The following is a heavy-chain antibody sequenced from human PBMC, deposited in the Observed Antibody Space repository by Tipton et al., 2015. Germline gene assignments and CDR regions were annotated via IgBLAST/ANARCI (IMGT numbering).Heavy chain of an antibody. V-gene: IGHV3-7*04. CDR1: GFTFYSYW. Sequence: SLRLSCAASGFTFYSYWMNWVRQAPGKGLEWVANIKQDGSEKNYVDSVKGRFTISRDNANNSLYLQMNSLRVEDTAVYYCAKEEIVRWYKTFHIWGQGTMFTVSS. CDR2: IKQDGSEK. D-gene: IGHD6-13*01. J-gene: IGHJ3*02. CDR3: AKEEIVRWYKTFHI.